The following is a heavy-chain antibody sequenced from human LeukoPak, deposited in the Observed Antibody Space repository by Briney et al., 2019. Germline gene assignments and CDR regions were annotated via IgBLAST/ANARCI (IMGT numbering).Heavy chain of an antibody. Sequence: SSETLSLTXTVSGGSISSSSYYWGRIRQPPGKGLEWIGSIYYSGSAYYNPSLKGRVTISVDTSKNQFSLKLSSVTVADTAVYYYARRGDGYNLNYFSWGQGTLVTVSS. V-gene: IGHV4-39*01. D-gene: IGHD5-24*01. CDR2: IYYSGSA. CDR3: ARRGDGYNLNYFS. J-gene: IGHJ4*02. CDR1: GGSISSSSYY.